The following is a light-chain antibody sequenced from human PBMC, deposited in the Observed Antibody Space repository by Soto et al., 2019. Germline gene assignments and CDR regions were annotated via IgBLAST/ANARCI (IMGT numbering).Light chain of an antibody. CDR2: GAS. CDR1: QSVSIH. Sequence: EIGITQELAGLSVSPGERATLSCRASQSVSIHLAWFQQKPGQAPRLLIYGASTRATGIPARLSGSGYGTEFSLTISSLQYADFAVYYCQQYNLWPQTFGQGTHVDIK. CDR3: QQYNLWPQT. J-gene: IGKJ1*01. V-gene: IGKV3D-15*01.